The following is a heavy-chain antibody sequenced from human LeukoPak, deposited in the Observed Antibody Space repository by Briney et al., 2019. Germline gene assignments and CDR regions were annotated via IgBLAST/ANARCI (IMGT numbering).Heavy chain of an antibody. CDR3: VRDPHALDY. CDR2: IRSGGSPV. Sequence: GGSLRLSCAASGFTFSRYSMNWVRQAPGKGLEWVAYIRSGGSPVYYADSVKGRFTISRDNAQDSLYLQMNSLRDEDTAVYYCVRDPHALDYWGQGTPATVSS. V-gene: IGHV3-48*02. J-gene: IGHJ4*02. CDR1: GFTFSRYS.